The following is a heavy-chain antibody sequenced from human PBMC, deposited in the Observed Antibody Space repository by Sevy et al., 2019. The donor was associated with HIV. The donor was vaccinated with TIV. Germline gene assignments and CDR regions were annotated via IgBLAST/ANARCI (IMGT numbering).Heavy chain of an antibody. CDR3: AGDHNTTMATYYFDS. V-gene: IGHV3-30*04. CDR2: ISYDGVSQ. CDR1: GFMFSVYT. Sequence: GGSLRLSCAASGFMFSVYTMHWVRQAPGKGLEWMAVISYDGVSQYYADSVKGRFTISRDNCKTTLYLQMNSLRSEDTAVYDCAGDHNTTMATYYFDSWGQGTLVTVSS. D-gene: IGHD5-18*01. J-gene: IGHJ4*02.